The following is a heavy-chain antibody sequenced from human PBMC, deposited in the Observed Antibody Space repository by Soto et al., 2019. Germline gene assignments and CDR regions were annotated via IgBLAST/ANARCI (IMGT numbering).Heavy chain of an antibody. Sequence: QIILKESGPTLVKPTQTLTLTCSFSGFSLSTTSVGVGWNRQPPGTALQWLALIYWDGDKRYSPSQTRRLTITKDTSKYQVVLTMTNMDPVDTCTYYCVYMTPQQLMSFNVLGQGTVVIVSS. V-gene: IGHV2-5*02. CDR2: IYWDGDK. CDR3: VYMTPQQLMSFNV. CDR1: GFSLSTTSVG. J-gene: IGHJ3*01. D-gene: IGHD6-13*01.